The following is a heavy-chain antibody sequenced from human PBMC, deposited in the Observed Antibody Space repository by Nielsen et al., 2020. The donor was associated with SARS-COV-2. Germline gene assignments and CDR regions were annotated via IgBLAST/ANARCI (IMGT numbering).Heavy chain of an antibody. CDR1: GFTFSSYW. CDR3: ARDRYSYGYHYYYGMDV. J-gene: IGHJ6*02. V-gene: IGHV3-74*01. Sequence: GGSLRLSCAASGFTFSSYWMHWVRQAPGKGLVWVSRINSDGSSTSYADSVKGRFTISRDNAKNTLYLQMNSLRAEDTAVYYGARDRYSYGYHYYYGMDVWGQGTTVTVSS. D-gene: IGHD5-18*01. CDR2: INSDGSST.